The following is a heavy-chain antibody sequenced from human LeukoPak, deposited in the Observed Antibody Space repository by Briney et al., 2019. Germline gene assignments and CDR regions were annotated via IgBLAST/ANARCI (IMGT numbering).Heavy chain of an antibody. Sequence: GGSLRLSCAASGFTFSSYSMNWVRQAPGKGLEWVSSISSSSSYIYYADSVKGRFTVSRDNAKNSLYLQMNSLRAEDTAVYYCAEDLVREPWLDYWGQGTLVTVSS. CDR2: ISSSSSYI. CDR3: AEDLVREPWLDY. CDR1: GFTFSSYS. D-gene: IGHD3-10*01. V-gene: IGHV3-21*01. J-gene: IGHJ4*02.